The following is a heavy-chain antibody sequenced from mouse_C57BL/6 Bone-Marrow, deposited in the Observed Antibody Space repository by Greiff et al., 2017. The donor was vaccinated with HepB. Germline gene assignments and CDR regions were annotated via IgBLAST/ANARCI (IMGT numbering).Heavy chain of an antibody. CDR1: GYTFTSYW. D-gene: IGHD1-1*01. Sequence: VQLQQPGAELVMPGASVKLSCKASGYTFTSYWIHWVKQRPGQGLEWIGEIDPSDSYTNYNQKFKGKSTLTVDKSSSTAYMQLSSLTSEVSAVYYCARRGDYDADWGQGTLVTVSA. J-gene: IGHJ3*01. CDR2: IDPSDSYT. CDR3: ARRGDYDAD. V-gene: IGHV1-69*01.